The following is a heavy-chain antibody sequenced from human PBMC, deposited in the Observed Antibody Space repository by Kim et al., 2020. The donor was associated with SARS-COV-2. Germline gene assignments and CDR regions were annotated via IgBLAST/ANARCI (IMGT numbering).Heavy chain of an antibody. Sequence: SVKVSCKASGGTFSSYAISWVRQAPGQGLEWMGGIIPIFGTANYAQKFQGRVTITSDESTSTAYMELSSLRSEDTAVYYCARDLAADGPHTLGIYYLDDNWFDPWGQGTLVTVSS. CDR1: GGTFSSYA. D-gene: IGHD6-13*01. CDR3: ARDLAADGPHTLGIYYLDDNWFDP. CDR2: IIPIFGTA. J-gene: IGHJ5*02. V-gene: IGHV1-69*13.